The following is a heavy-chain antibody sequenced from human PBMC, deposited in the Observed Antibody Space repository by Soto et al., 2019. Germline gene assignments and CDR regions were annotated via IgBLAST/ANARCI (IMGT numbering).Heavy chain of an antibody. CDR3: ARAHLTTVTTLWDYYCYGMDV. D-gene: IGHD4-17*01. CDR2: IYYSGST. V-gene: IGHV4-31*03. Sequence: QVQLQESGPGLVKPSQTLSLTCTVSGGSISSGGYYWSWIRQHPGKGLEWIGYIYYSGSTYYNPSLKSRVTISVDTSKNQFSLKLSSVTAADTAVYYCARAHLTTVTTLWDYYCYGMDVWGQGTTVTVSS. J-gene: IGHJ6*02. CDR1: GGSISSGGYY.